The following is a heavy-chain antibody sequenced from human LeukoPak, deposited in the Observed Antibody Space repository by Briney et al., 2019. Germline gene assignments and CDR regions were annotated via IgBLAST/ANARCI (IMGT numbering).Heavy chain of an antibody. V-gene: IGHV1-69*05. Sequence: SVKVSCKASGGTFSSYAISWVRQAPGQGLEWMGGIIPIFGTANYAQKFQGRVTITTDESTSTAYMELSSLRSEDTAVYYCARDNIAAAFRSPLDYYYYYMDVWGKWTTVTVSS. CDR2: IIPIFGTA. J-gene: IGHJ6*03. CDR3: ARDNIAAAFRSPLDYYYYYMDV. D-gene: IGHD6-13*01. CDR1: GGTFSSYA.